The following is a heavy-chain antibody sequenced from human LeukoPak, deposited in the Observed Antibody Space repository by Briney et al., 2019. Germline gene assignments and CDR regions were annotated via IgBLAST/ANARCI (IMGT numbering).Heavy chain of an antibody. Sequence: ASVKVSCKVSGYTLTELSMHWVRQAPGKGLEWMGGFDPEDGETIYAQKFQGRVTMTEDTSTDTAYMELRSLRSDDTAVYYCARDPSLPMYYYYGMDVWGQGTTVTVSS. CDR3: ARDPSLPMYYYYGMDV. CDR2: FDPEDGET. J-gene: IGHJ6*02. CDR1: GYTLTELS. V-gene: IGHV1-24*01.